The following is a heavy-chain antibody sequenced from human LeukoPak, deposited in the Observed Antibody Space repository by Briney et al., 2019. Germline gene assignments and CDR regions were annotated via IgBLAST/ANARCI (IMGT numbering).Heavy chain of an antibody. CDR1: GFPLSSHG. CDR2: ISPGGGPT. CDR3: AEGSGSY. J-gene: IGHJ4*02. Sequence: GGSLRLSCAGSGFPLSSHGMNWVRLAPGKGLEWVSGISPGGGPTYYADSVKGRFTISRDDSKNTLYLQMNSLRAEDTAVYYCAEGSGSYWGQGTLVTVSS. V-gene: IGHV3-23*01. D-gene: IGHD3-22*01.